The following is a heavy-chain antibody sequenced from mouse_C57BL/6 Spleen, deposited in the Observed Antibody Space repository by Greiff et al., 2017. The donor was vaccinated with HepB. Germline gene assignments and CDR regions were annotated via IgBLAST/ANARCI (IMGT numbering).Heavy chain of an antibody. J-gene: IGHJ3*01. CDR3: AREGDGYFSWFAY. Sequence: QVQLQQPGAELVKPGASVKMSCKASGYTFTSYWITWVKQRPGQGLEWIGDIYPGSGSTNYTEKFKSKATLTVDTSSSTAYMQLSSLTSDDSAVYYCAREGDGYFSWFAYWGQGTLVTVSA. V-gene: IGHV1-55*01. CDR2: IYPGSGST. CDR1: GYTFTSYW. D-gene: IGHD2-3*01.